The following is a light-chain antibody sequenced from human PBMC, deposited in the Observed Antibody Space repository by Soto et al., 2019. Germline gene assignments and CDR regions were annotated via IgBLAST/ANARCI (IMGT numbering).Light chain of an antibody. J-gene: IGKJ2*01. V-gene: IGKV3-15*01. Sequence: EIVMTQSPATLSVSPGERATLSCRASQIVASNLAWYQQKPGQAPRLLIYGVSTRATGIPARFSGSGSGTEFTLTISSLQSEDLAVYYCQQYYNWPPYTFGQGTKLEIK. CDR3: QQYYNWPPYT. CDR1: QIVASN. CDR2: GVS.